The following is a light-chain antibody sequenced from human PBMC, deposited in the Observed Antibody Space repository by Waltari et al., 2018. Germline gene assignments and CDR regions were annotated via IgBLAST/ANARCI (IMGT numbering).Light chain of an antibody. CDR1: QSVLYNSNNKNY. CDR2: WAS. Sequence: DIVMTQSPDSLAVSLGERATINCKSSQSVLYNSNNKNYLAWYQQKPGQPPKLLINWASTRQSGVPDRFRGGGSGTDFTLTISSLQAEDVAVYYCQQYYSSPRTFGQGTKVEIK. J-gene: IGKJ1*01. CDR3: QQYYSSPRT. V-gene: IGKV4-1*01.